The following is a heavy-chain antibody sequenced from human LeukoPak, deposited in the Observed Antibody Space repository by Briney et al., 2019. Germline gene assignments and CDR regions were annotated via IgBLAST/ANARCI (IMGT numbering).Heavy chain of an antibody. Sequence: GGSLRLSCAASGFTFSSYAVSWVRQAPGKGLEWVSAISGSGGGTYYADSVKGRFTISRDNSKNTLYLQMNSLRAEDTAVYYCARDGDNGYNPPDWVFDYWGQGTLVTVSS. CDR2: ISGSGGGT. CDR3: ARDGDNGYNPPDWVFDY. V-gene: IGHV3-23*01. D-gene: IGHD5-24*01. J-gene: IGHJ4*02. CDR1: GFTFSSYA.